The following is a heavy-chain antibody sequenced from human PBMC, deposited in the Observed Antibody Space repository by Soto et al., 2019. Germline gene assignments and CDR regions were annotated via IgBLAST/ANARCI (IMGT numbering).Heavy chain of an antibody. J-gene: IGHJ5*02. CDR3: ARGRPFTIFGAGRPPHNWFDP. D-gene: IGHD3-3*01. CDR1: GGSFSGYY. V-gene: IGHV4-34*01. Sequence: PSETLSLTCAVYGGSFSGYYWSWIRQPPGKGLEWIGEINHSGSTNYNPSLKSRVTISVDTSKNQFSLKLSSVTAADTAVYYCARGRPFTIFGAGRPPHNWFDPWGQGTLVTVSS. CDR2: INHSGST.